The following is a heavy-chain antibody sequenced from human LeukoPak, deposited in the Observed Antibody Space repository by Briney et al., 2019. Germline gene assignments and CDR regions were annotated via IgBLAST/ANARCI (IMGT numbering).Heavy chain of an antibody. V-gene: IGHV3-74*01. CDR2: IDSDGSNT. Sequence: PGGSLRLSCAASGFTFSSYWMESVRQAPGKGLVWVSRIDSDGSNTNYADSVKGRFTVSRDNAKNTLYLQMSSLRAEDTAVYYCARGLHGLDYWGQRTLVTVSS. D-gene: IGHD5/OR15-5a*01. J-gene: IGHJ4*02. CDR3: ARGLHGLDY. CDR1: GFTFSSYW.